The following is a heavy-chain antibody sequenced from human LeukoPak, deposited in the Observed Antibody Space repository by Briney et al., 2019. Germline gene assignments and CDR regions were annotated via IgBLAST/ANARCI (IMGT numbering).Heavy chain of an antibody. CDR2: INTNTGNP. J-gene: IGHJ6*02. D-gene: IGHD3-10*01. V-gene: IGHV7-4-1*02. CDR1: GYTFTSYA. CDR3: AREDAWFGEFPYHYYGMDV. Sequence: ASVKVSCKASGYTFTSYAMNWVRQAPGQGLEWMGWINTNTGNPTYAQGFTGRFVFSLDTSVSTAYLQISSLKAEDTAVYYCAREDAWFGEFPYHYYGMDVWGQGTTVTVSS.